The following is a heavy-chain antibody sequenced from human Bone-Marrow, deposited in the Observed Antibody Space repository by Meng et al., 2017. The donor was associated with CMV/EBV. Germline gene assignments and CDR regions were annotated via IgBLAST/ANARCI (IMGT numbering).Heavy chain of an antibody. CDR3: ARDRKYCSSTSCSGNWFDP. CDR1: GGSISSSSYY. CDR2: IYYSGST. Sequence: ESLKISCTVSGGSISSSSYYWGWIRQPPGKGLEWIGSIYYSGSTYYNPSLKSRVTISVDTSKNQFSLKLSSVTAADTAVYYCARDRKYCSSTSCSGNWFDPWGQGTLVTVSS. V-gene: IGHV4-39*07. J-gene: IGHJ5*02. D-gene: IGHD2-2*01.